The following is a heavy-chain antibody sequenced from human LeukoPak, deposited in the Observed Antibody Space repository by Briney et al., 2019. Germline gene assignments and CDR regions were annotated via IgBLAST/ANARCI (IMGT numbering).Heavy chain of an antibody. V-gene: IGHV3-23*01. Sequence: GGPLRLSCIASGFTFSNYAMNWVRQAPGKGLEWVSTISLGGHNTHHADAVSGRFTISRDNSKNTLYLQMNSLRAEDAAVYYCARDRRVAYYYGSGSYSDYWGQGTLVTVSS. CDR1: GFTFSNYA. D-gene: IGHD3-10*01. CDR3: ARDRRVAYYYGSGSYSDY. J-gene: IGHJ4*02. CDR2: ISLGGHNT.